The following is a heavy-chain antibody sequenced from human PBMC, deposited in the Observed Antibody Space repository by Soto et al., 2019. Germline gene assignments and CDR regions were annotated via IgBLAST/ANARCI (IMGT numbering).Heavy chain of an antibody. Sequence: GGSLRLSCAASGFTFSSYAMSWVRQAPGKGLEWVSAISGSGGSTYYADSVKGRFTISRDNSKNTLNLQMNSLRAEDTALYYCAKDLGWGTENGAFDIWGQGTMVTVSS. J-gene: IGHJ3*02. CDR3: AKDLGWGTENGAFDI. V-gene: IGHV3-23*01. CDR1: GFTFSSYA. D-gene: IGHD7-27*01. CDR2: ISGSGGST.